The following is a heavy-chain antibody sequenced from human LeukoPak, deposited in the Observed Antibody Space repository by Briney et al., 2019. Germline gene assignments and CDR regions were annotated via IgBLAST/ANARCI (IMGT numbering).Heavy chain of an antibody. D-gene: IGHD3-22*01. CDR3: AREGDSSASDY. Sequence: SQTLSLTCTVSGGSISSGSYYWSWIRQPAGKGLEWIGRIYTSGSTNYNPSLKSRVTISVDTSKNQFSLKLSSVTAADTAVYYCAREGDSSASDYWGQGTLVTVSS. CDR1: GGSISSGSYY. V-gene: IGHV4-61*02. CDR2: IYTSGST. J-gene: IGHJ4*02.